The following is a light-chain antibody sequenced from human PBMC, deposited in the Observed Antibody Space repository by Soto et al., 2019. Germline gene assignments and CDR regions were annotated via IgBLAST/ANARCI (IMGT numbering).Light chain of an antibody. CDR1: QDISTW. CDR3: QQADSLPLVT. V-gene: IGKV1-12*01. J-gene: IGKJ5*01. CDR2: AAS. Sequence: DIQMTQSPSSVSASVGDRVTITCRASQDISTWLAWYQQKPGKAPKLLIYAASSLFSGVPSRFSGSGSGTDFTLTISNLPPEDFATHYCQQADSLPLVTFGQGTRLDLK.